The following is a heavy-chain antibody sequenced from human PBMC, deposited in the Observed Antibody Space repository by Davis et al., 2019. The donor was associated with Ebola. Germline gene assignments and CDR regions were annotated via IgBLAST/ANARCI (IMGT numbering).Heavy chain of an antibody. CDR2: ISGSGGST. D-gene: IGHD3-10*01. CDR1: VITFSSYA. Sequence: GESLKISCTDSVITFSSYAMTWVRQAPGKGLEWVSAISGSGGSTYYADSVTGRFTVSRDNSKNTLYLQMNSLRAEDTAVYYCWVHGSGSGVWGKGTTVAVSS. V-gene: IGHV3-23*01. J-gene: IGHJ6*04. CDR3: WVHGSGSGV.